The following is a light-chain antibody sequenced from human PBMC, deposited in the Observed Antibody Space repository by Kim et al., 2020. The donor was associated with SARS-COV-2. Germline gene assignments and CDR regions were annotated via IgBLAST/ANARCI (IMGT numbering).Light chain of an antibody. CDR3: SSYTISNTLVV. V-gene: IGLV2-14*03. J-gene: IGLJ3*02. CDR2: DVS. CDR1: SSDVGGYDY. Sequence: QSALTQPASVSGSPGQSITISCTGTSSDVGGYDYVSWYQQHPDEAPKVMIYDVSNRPSGVSDRFSGSKSGNTASLTISGLQAEDEADYYCSSYTISNTLVVFGGGTQLTVL.